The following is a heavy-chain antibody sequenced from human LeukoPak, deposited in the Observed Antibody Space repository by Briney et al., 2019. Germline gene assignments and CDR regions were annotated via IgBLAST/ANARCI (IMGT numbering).Heavy chain of an antibody. CDR2: IYYSGST. CDR1: GGSISSYY. V-gene: IGHV4-59*08. J-gene: IGHJ4*02. CDR3: ARRGYSYGDFDY. D-gene: IGHD5-18*01. Sequence: SETLSLTCTVSGGSISSYYWSWIRQPPGKGLEWIGYIYYSGSTNYNPSLKSRVTISVDTSKNRFSLKLSSVTAADTAVYYCARRGYSYGDFDYWGQGTLVTVSS.